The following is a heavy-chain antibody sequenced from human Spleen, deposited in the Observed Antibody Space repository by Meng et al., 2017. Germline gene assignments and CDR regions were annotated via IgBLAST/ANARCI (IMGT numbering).Heavy chain of an antibody. J-gene: IGHJ4*02. V-gene: IGHV4-34*01. Sequence: VRHQRWGEHLFKPSTTLSLSYVSPGGSSGVYYSSWIRQPPGKGLEWIGELNHSGSTNYNPSLESRATISVDTSQNNLSLKLSSVTAADSAVYYCARGPTTMAHDFDYWGQGTLVTVSS. CDR2: LNHSGST. D-gene: IGHD4-11*01. CDR3: ARGPTTMAHDFDY. CDR1: GGSSGVYY.